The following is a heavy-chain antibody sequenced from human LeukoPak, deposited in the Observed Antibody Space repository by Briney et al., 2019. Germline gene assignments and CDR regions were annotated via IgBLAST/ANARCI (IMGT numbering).Heavy chain of an antibody. CDR2: IYTSGST. J-gene: IGHJ5*02. CDR3: ARPGSSSQKLAWFDP. D-gene: IGHD6-13*01. V-gene: IGHV4-61*02. CDR1: GASISSGSYF. Sequence: SETLSLTCTVSGASISSGSYFWSWIRQPAGKGLEWIGRIYTSGSTNYNPSLKSRVAISVDTSKNQFSLKLSSVTAADTAVYYCARPGSSSQKLAWFDPWGQGTLVTVSS.